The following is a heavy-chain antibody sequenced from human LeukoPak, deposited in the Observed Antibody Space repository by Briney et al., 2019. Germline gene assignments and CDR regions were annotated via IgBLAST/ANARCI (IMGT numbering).Heavy chain of an antibody. Sequence: GGSLRLSCAASGFTFSTSAMTWVRQAPGKGLEWVSLISGSGGYTFYADSVKGRFTMSRDNSKDTVYLQMNSLRVEDTALYYCAKSPYRFNALDIWGQGTIVTVSS. J-gene: IGHJ3*02. CDR1: GFTFSTSA. V-gene: IGHV3-23*01. CDR3: AKSPYRFNALDI. D-gene: IGHD2-21*01. CDR2: ISGSGGYT.